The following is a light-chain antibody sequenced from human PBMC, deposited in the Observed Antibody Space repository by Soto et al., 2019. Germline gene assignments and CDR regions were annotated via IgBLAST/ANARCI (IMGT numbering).Light chain of an antibody. J-gene: IGKJ2*01. V-gene: IGKV1-5*01. CDR2: DAS. CDR3: QHYNSYPYT. Sequence: DIQMTQSPSTLSASAGDRVTITCRASQTISSWLAWYQQKPGKAPKLLIYDASTLASGAPSRFSGSGSGTEFALTISSLQPDDFATYCCQHYNSYPYTFGQGTELEIK. CDR1: QTISSW.